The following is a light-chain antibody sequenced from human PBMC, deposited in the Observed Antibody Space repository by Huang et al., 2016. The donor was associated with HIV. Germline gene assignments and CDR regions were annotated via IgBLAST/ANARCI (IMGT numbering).Light chain of an antibody. J-gene: IGKJ3*01. Sequence: EIVLTQSPGTLSLSPGERATLSCRASQSVDSSFLAWYQQKPGQAPRLLIYGASSWATGIPDSFGGSVSGTDFTLTISSLEPEDFAMYYCQQYSGSSFTFGPGTKVDIK. CDR1: QSVDSSF. V-gene: IGKV3-20*01. CDR3: QQYSGSSFT. CDR2: GAS.